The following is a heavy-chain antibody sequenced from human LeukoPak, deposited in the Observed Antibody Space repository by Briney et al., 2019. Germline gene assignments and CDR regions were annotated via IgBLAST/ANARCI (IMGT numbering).Heavy chain of an antibody. CDR1: GFTFSSYG. J-gene: IGHJ6*02. CDR3: XXXXXXXXXXXXXDYYYYGMDV. V-gene: IGHV3-30*03. CDR2: ISYDGSNK. Sequence: GGPLRLSCAASGFTFSSYGMHWVRQAPGKGLEWVAVISYDGSNKYYADSVKGRFTISRDNSKNTLYLQMNSLRAEDTALYYXXXXXXXXXXXXXXDYYYYGMDVWGQGTTVTVSS.